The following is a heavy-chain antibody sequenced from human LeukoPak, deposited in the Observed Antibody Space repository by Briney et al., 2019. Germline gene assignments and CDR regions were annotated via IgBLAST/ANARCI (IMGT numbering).Heavy chain of an antibody. Sequence: GASVKVSCKASGYTFINYDISWVRQAPGQGLEWMGWISVYNGNTKYAQKLQGRVTMTTDTSTSTAYMELRSLRSDDAAVYYCARGLMVSGTYHGDGTVYWGQGTLVTVSS. D-gene: IGHD1-26*01. V-gene: IGHV1-18*01. J-gene: IGHJ4*02. CDR3: ARGLMVSGTYHGDGTVY. CDR2: ISVYNGNT. CDR1: GYTFINYD.